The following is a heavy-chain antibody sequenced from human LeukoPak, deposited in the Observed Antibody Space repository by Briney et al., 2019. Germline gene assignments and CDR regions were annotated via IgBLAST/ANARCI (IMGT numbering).Heavy chain of an antibody. CDR2: ISWNSGSI. Sequence: GRSLRLSCAASGFTFDDYAMHWVRQAPGKGLEWVSGISWNSGSIGYADSVKGRFTISRDNSKNTLYLQMNSLRAEDTAVYYCAKPDDHGRRLRYWYFDLWGRGTLVTVSS. D-gene: IGHD1-26*01. CDR1: GFTFDDYA. CDR3: AKPDDHGRRLRYWYFDL. J-gene: IGHJ2*01. V-gene: IGHV3-9*01.